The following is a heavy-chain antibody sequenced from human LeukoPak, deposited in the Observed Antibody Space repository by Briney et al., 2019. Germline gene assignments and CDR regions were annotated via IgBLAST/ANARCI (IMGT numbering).Heavy chain of an antibody. CDR1: GFTVSSNY. CDR2: IYSGGST. D-gene: IGHD6-19*01. Sequence: GGSLRLSCAASGFTVSSNYMSWVRQAPGKGLEWVSVIYSGGSTYYADSVKGRFIISRDNSKNTLYLQMNSLRAEDTAVYYCARDSSSGWYVGGFDYWGQGTLVTVSS. V-gene: IGHV3-53*01. CDR3: ARDSSSGWYVGGFDY. J-gene: IGHJ4*02.